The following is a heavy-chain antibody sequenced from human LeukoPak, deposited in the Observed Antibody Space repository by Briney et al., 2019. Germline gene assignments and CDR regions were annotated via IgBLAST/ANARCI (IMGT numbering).Heavy chain of an antibody. CDR1: GGSISSSSYY. Sequence: SETLSLTCTVSGGSISSSSYYWGWIRQPPGKGLEWIGSIYYSGSTDYNPSLKSRVTISVDTSKNQFSLKLSSVTAADTAVYYCARGAYYYDSSGYYGQFDYWGQGTLVTVSS. J-gene: IGHJ4*02. V-gene: IGHV4-39*07. D-gene: IGHD3-22*01. CDR2: IYYSGST. CDR3: ARGAYYYDSSGYYGQFDY.